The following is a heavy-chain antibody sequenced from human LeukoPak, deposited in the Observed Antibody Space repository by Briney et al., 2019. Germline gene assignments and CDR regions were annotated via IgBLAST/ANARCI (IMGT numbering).Heavy chain of an antibody. J-gene: IGHJ5*02. CDR1: GFTFSSYW. D-gene: IGHD6-19*01. CDR2: INSDGSST. Sequence: GGSLRLSCAASGFTFSSYWMHWVRQAPGKGLVWVSRINSDGSSTSYADSVKGRFTISRDNAKNTLYLQMNSLRAKDTAVYYCAREVPMIAVAGSAWFDPRGQGTLVTVSS. V-gene: IGHV3-74*01. CDR3: AREVPMIAVAGSAWFDP.